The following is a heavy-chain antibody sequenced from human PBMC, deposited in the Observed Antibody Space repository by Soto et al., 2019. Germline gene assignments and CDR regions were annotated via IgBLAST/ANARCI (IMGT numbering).Heavy chain of an antibody. V-gene: IGHV4-59*01. Sequence: XGTLSLTCTVSVGSISSYYWSWIRQPPGKGLEWIGYIYYSGSTNYNPSLKSRVTISVDTSKNQFSLKLSSVTAADTAVYYCARELAGTDPWSQGTLVTVSS. CDR3: ARELAGTDP. J-gene: IGHJ5*02. CDR1: VGSISSYY. CDR2: IYYSGST.